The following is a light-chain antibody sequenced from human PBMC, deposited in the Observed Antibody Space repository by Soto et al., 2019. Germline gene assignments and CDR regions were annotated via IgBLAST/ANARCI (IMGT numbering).Light chain of an antibody. J-gene: IGLJ1*01. CDR1: SSDIGGYNY. V-gene: IGLV2-14*01. Sequence: QSVLNQPASVSGSPGQSITIFCPGTSSDIGGYNYVSWYQQHPGKAPKLMIYDVSNRPSGVSNRFSGSKSGNTASLTISGLQAEDEADYYCSSYTSSSTPYVFGTGTKVTVL. CDR3: SSYTSSSTPYV. CDR2: DVS.